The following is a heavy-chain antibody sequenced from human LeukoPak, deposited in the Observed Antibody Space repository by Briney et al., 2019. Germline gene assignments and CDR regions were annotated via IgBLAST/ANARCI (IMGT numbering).Heavy chain of an antibody. CDR3: AKSRAYYYGSGSYIDY. J-gene: IGHJ4*02. CDR1: GFTFSSYA. D-gene: IGHD3-10*01. V-gene: IGHV3-23*01. CDR2: ISGSGGST. Sequence: GGSLRLSCAASGFTFSSYAMSWVRPAPGEGLEWVSAISGSGGSTYYADSVKGRFTISRDNSKNTLYLQMNSLRAEDTAVYYCAKSRAYYYGSGSYIDYWGQGTLVTVSS.